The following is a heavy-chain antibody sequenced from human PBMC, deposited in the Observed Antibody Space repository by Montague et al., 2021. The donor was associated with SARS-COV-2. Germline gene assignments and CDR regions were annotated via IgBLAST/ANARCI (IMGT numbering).Heavy chain of an antibody. CDR3: ARDLPSFFLGIAVAGPFDP. CDR2: ISGSSSYI. D-gene: IGHD6-19*01. CDR1: GFTFSSYY. V-gene: IGHV3-21*01. J-gene: IGHJ5*02. Sequence: SLRLSCAASGFTFSSYYMNSVRQAPGKGLEWVSSISGSSSYIYYADSVKGRFTISRDNAKNSLYLQMNSLRAEDTAVYYCARDLPSFFLGIAVAGPFDPWGQGTLVTVSS.